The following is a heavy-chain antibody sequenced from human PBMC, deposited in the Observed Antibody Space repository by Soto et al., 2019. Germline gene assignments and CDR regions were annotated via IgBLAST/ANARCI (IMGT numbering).Heavy chain of an antibody. V-gene: IGHV4-59*08. CDR1: GGSISSYY. D-gene: IGHD6-13*01. CDR3: ARLGRAAAHYYMDV. Sequence: ETLSLTCTVSGGSISSYYWSWIRQPPGKGLEWIGYIYYSGSTNYNPSLKSRVTISVDTSKNQFSLKLSSVTAADTAVYYCARLGRAAAHYYMDVWGKGTTVTVSS. J-gene: IGHJ6*03. CDR2: IYYSGST.